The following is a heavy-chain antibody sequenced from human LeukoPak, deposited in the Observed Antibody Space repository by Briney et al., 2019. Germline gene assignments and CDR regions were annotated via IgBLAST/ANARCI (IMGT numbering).Heavy chain of an antibody. J-gene: IGHJ4*01. V-gene: IGHV3-23*01. CDR1: GFTFSTYA. CDR2: ISCSAART. CDR3: AKQYPYDSSTYDFGC. D-gene: IGHD3-22*01. Sequence: GGSLRLSCAASGFTFSTYAVTWVRQAPGKGLEWVSAISCSAARTYYADSVKGRFTISRDNSKNTVYLPMNSVRAEDTAVYYCAKQYPYDSSTYDFGCWG.